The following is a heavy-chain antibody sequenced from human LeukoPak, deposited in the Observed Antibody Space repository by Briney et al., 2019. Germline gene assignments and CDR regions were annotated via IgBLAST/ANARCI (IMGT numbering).Heavy chain of an antibody. CDR1: GFTFSSYA. CDR2: ISYDGSDK. CDR3: ARGRAAAAFDP. Sequence: PGGSLRLSCAASGFTFSSYAMHWVRQAPGKGLEWVAVISYDGSDKYYADSVKVRFTISRDNSKNTLYLQMNSLRAEDTAVYYCARGRAAAAFDPWGQGTLVTVSS. V-gene: IGHV3-30-3*01. J-gene: IGHJ5*02. D-gene: IGHD6-13*01.